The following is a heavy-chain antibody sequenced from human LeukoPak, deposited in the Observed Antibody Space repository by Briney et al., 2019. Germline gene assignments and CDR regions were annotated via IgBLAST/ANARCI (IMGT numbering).Heavy chain of an antibody. J-gene: IGHJ4*02. Sequence: PSETLSLTCTVSGGSISSYYWSWIRQPPGKGLEWIGYIYYSGSTNYNPSLKSRVTISVDTSKNQFSLKLSSVTAADTAVYYCARWNYGDYLFDYWGQGTLVTVSS. CDR2: IYYSGST. CDR3: ARWNYGDYLFDY. CDR1: GGSISSYY. V-gene: IGHV4-59*01. D-gene: IGHD4-17*01.